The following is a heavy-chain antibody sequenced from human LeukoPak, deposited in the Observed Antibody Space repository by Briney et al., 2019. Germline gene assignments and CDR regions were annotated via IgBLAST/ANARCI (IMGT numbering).Heavy chain of an antibody. J-gene: IGHJ6*02. CDR3: ARGIVVVVAATRGRDDYYYGMDV. V-gene: IGHV1-8*01. Sequence: ASVNVSCKASGYTFTSYDINWVRQATGQGLEWMGWMNPNSGNTGYAQKFQGRVTMTRNTSISTAYMELSSLRSEDTAVYYCARGIVVVVAATRGRDDYYYGMDVWGQGTTVTVSS. CDR2: MNPNSGNT. D-gene: IGHD2-15*01. CDR1: GYTFTSYD.